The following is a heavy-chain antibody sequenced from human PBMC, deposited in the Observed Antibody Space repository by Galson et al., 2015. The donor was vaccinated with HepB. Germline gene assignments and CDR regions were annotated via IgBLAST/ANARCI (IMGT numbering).Heavy chain of an antibody. Sequence: SVKVSCKASGYTFTSYGINWVRQAPGQGLEWMGWISAYTGYTNYAQRLQGRVTMTTDTSTTTAYMELRSLRSDDTAVYYCARSFLRDYGSGSFSFDYWDQGTLVTVSS. CDR1: GYTFTSYG. CDR2: ISAYTGYT. J-gene: IGHJ4*02. CDR3: ARSFLRDYGSGSFSFDY. D-gene: IGHD3-10*01. V-gene: IGHV1-18*01.